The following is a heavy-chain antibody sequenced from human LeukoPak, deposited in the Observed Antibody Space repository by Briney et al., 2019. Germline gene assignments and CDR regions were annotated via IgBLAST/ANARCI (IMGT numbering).Heavy chain of an antibody. CDR3: AKGRNDPSGYCFDY. D-gene: IGHD1-1*01. J-gene: IGHJ4*02. V-gene: IGHV3-23*01. CDR2: IRGNGVTT. CDR1: GFTFSSYG. Sequence: GGTLRLSCAASGFTFSSYGMNWVRQAPGKGLEWVSGIRGNGVTTYYADSVKGRFTISRDNSKNTLYLQMNSLRTEDTAVYYCAKGRNDPSGYCFDYWGQGTLLTVSS.